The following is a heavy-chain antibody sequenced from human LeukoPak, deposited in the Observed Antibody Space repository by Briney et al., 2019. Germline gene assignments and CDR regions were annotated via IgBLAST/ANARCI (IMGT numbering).Heavy chain of an antibody. Sequence: GGSLRLSCAASGFTFSVFEMNWVRQAPGKGLEWVSYISSTGSWTFYADSVKGRFTISRDDAKTSLYLQMNSLRAEDTAVYYCARRFDIWGQGTMVTVSS. J-gene: IGHJ3*02. CDR1: GFTFSVFE. CDR3: ARRFDI. CDR2: ISSTGSWT. V-gene: IGHV3-48*03.